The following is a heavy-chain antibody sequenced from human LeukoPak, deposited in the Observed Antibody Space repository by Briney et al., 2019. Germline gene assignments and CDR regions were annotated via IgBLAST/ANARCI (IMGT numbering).Heavy chain of an antibody. CDR2: IYYSGST. V-gene: IGHV4-59*01. CDR1: GGSISSYY. Sequence: SETLSLTCTVSGGSISSYYWSWIRQPPGKGLEWIGYIYYSGSTNYNPSLKSRVTISVDTSKNQFSLKLSSVTAADTAVYYCARGRSGSYYEPPVDYWGQGTLVTVSS. D-gene: IGHD1-26*01. J-gene: IGHJ4*02. CDR3: ARGRSGSYYEPPVDY.